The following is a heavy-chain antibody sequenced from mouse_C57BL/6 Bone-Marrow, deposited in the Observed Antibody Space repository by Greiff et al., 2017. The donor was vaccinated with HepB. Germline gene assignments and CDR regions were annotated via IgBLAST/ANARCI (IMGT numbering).Heavy chain of an antibody. D-gene: IGHD2-2*01. V-gene: IGHV5-12*01. J-gene: IGHJ3*01. CDR3: ARHSDGNDGTY. CDR2: ISNGGGST. Sequence: EVKLVESGGGLVQPGGSLKLSCAASGFTFSDYYMYWVRQTPEKRLEWVAYISNGGGSTYYPDTVKGRFTISRDNAKNTQYLQLSRLRSEDTAMYYCARHSDGNDGTYWGQGTLVTVSA. CDR1: GFTFSDYY.